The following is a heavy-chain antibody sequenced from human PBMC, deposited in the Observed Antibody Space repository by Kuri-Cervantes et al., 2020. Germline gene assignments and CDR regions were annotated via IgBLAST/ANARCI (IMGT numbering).Heavy chain of an antibody. D-gene: IGHD5-18*01. J-gene: IGHJ5*02. V-gene: IGHV3-7*02. CDR2: IKEDGTDK. CDR3: AGGYSYGYFFGHQSA. Sequence: GESLKISCAASGFTFSSFWMAWVRQAPGRGLEWVATIKEDGTDKYYMDSMKGRFTISRDNAENSLYLQMNSLRAEDTAVYYCAGGYSYGYFFGHQSAWGQGTLVTVSS. CDR1: GFTFSSFW.